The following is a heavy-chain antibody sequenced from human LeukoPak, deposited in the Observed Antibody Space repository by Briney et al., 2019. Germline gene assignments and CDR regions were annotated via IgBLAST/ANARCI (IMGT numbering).Heavy chain of an antibody. CDR1: GGSISSSSYY. J-gene: IGHJ4*02. CDR2: IYYSGST. Sequence: SETLSLTCTVSGGSISSSSYYWGWMRQPRGKGLEWIGSIYYSGSTYYNPSLKSRVTISVDTSKNQFSLKLSSVTAADTAVYYCARYRTAAEYYFDYWGQGTLVTVSS. V-gene: IGHV4-39*01. CDR3: ARYRTAAEYYFDY. D-gene: IGHD6-13*01.